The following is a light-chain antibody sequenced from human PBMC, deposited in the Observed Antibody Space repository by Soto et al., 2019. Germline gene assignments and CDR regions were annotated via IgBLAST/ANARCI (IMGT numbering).Light chain of an antibody. V-gene: IGKV3-15*01. CDR3: QQYHSWLWT. CDR1: QSVSSK. CDR2: GAS. J-gene: IGKJ1*01. Sequence: EILMTQSPATLSVSLGDTVTLSCRASQSVSSKLAWYQQTPGHATMLIIYGASTRATGIPGRFSSSGSGTESTLIISSLQSEDSAVYYCQQYHSWLWTFGQGTKVDIK.